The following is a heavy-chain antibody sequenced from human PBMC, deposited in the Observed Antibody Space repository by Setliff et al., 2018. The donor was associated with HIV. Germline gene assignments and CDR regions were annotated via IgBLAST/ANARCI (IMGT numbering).Heavy chain of an antibody. J-gene: IGHJ4*02. CDR2: IYYTGST. CDR1: GGSISSSSYY. V-gene: IGHV4-39*07. CDR3: ARPYTGSSSWYFEY. Sequence: PSETLSLTCTVSGGSISSSSYYWGWIRQPPGKGLEWIGSIYYTGSTYYNPSLRSRVTISVDTSKNQFSLKLSSVTAADTAVYYCARPYTGSSSWYFEYWSPGTLVTVSS. D-gene: IGHD1-26*01.